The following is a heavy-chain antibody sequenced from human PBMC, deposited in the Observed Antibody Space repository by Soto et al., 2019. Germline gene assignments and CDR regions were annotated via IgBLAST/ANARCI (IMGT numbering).Heavy chain of an antibody. CDR1: GYTVTTYG. V-gene: IGHV1-18*01. CDR2: INAYNGNT. D-gene: IGHD1-26*01. Sequence: QVQLVQSGGEVKKPGASVKVSCKASGYTVTTYGISWVRQAPGQGLEWLGWINAYNGNTNYAQNLQGRVTMTTDTSTSAAYVELRSLRSDDTAVYYCARARVGATYDLDYWGQGTLVTVSS. J-gene: IGHJ4*02. CDR3: ARARVGATYDLDY.